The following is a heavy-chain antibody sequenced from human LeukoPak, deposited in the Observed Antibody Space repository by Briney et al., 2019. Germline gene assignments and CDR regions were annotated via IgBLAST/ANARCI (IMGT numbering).Heavy chain of an antibody. V-gene: IGHV1-69*01. CDR1: GGTFSSYA. CDR3: ARGSSTGSYYGVFDY. D-gene: IGHD3-10*01. CDR2: IIPIFGTA. Sequence: ASVKVSCKASGGTFSSYAISWVRQAPGQGLEWMGGIIPIFGTANYAQKFQGRVTITADESTSTAYMELSSLRSEDTAVYYCARGSSTGSYYGVFDYWGQGTLVTVSS. J-gene: IGHJ4*02.